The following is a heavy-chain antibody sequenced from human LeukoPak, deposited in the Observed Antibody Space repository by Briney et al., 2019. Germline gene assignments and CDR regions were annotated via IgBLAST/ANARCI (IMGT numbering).Heavy chain of an antibody. CDR1: GFTFSSYW. CDR3: ARPGRKYYGSGNYLFFDY. D-gene: IGHD3-10*01. J-gene: IGHJ4*02. V-gene: IGHV3-30*02. Sequence: GGSLRLSCAASGFTFSSYWMSWVRQAPGKGLEWVAFIRYDASASYYADSVKGRFTISRDNSKNTLSLQMNSLRAEDTGVYYCARPGRKYYGSGNYLFFDYWGQGTLVTVSS. CDR2: IRYDASAS.